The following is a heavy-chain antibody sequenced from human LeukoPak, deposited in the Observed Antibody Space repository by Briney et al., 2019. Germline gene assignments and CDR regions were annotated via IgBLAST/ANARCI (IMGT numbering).Heavy chain of an antibody. CDR3: AKKGFTTPLYYYMDV. V-gene: IGHV3-30*02. CDR1: GFTFSSYG. Sequence: PVGSLRLSCAASGFTFSSYGMHWVRQAPGKGLEWVAFIRYDGSNKYSADSVKGRFTISRDNSKNTLYLQMNSLRAEDTAVYYCAKKGFTTPLYYYMDVWGKGTTVTVSS. D-gene: IGHD3-3*01. J-gene: IGHJ6*03. CDR2: IRYDGSNK.